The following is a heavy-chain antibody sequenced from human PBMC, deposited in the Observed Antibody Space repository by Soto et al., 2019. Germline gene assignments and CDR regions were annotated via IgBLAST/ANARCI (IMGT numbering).Heavy chain of an antibody. Sequence: SETLSLTCTVSGGSISSSSYWGWIRQPPGKGLEWIGSIYSIGSTYYNPSLKSRVTISVDTSKNQFSLKLSSVTAADTAVYYCRRSVSWYVIAFDIWGQGTMVTVSS. CDR3: RRSVSWYVIAFDI. CDR1: GGSISSSSY. V-gene: IGHV4-39*01. D-gene: IGHD6-13*01. CDR2: IYSIGST. J-gene: IGHJ3*02.